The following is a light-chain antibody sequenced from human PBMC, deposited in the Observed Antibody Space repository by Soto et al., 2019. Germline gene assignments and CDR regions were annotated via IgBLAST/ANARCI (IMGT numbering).Light chain of an antibody. CDR2: STS. CDR1: QSVLYTYTNKNF. CDR3: QQYYDTSYT. Sequence: DIVMTQSPDSLAVSLGERATINCKSSQSVLYTYTNKNFLAWYQQKPGQPPKLLIHSTSTRESGVPDRFSGSESRTDFTLTISSLQAEDVAVYYCQQYYDTSYTFGQGTKVEIK. V-gene: IGKV4-1*01. J-gene: IGKJ2*01.